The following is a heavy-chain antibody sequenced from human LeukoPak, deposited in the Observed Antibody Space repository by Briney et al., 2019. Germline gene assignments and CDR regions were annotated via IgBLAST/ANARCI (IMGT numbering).Heavy chain of an antibody. V-gene: IGHV1-18*01. CDR2: ISAYNDNT. CDR1: GYTFTMYG. D-gene: IGHD1-20*01. CDR3: ARDITGPHDAFDI. Sequence: ASVKVSCKASGYTFTMYGITWVRQAPGQGLEWMGWISAYNDNTNYAQNLQDRVTMTTDASTSTVYMELRSLGSEDTAVYYCARDITGPHDAFDIWGQGTMVTVSS. J-gene: IGHJ3*02.